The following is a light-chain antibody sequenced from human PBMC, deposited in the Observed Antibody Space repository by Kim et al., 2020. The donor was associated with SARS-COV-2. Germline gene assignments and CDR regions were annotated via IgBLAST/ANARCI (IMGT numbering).Light chain of an antibody. CDR3: QSYDSRFWV. CDR1: SGGIASNH. CDR2: EDS. Sequence: NFMLTQPHSVSESPVRTVTISCTRSSGGIASNHVQWYQQRPGSAPTTVIYEDSLRASGVPDRFSGSIDSSSNSASLTISGLKTEDEADYYCQSYDSRFWVFGGGTQLTVL. V-gene: IGLV6-57*03. J-gene: IGLJ3*02.